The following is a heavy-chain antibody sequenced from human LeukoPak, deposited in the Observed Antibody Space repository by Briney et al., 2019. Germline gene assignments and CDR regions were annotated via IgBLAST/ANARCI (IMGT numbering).Heavy chain of an antibody. CDR2: INHSGST. CDR3: ARGRPQYYYYYYYMDV. CDR1: GGSFSGYY. J-gene: IGHJ6*03. Sequence: PSETLSLTCAVYGGSFSGYYWSWIRQPPGKGLEWIGEINHSGSTNYNPSLKSRVTISVDTYKNQFSLKLSSVTAADTAVYYCARGRPQYYYYYYYMDVWGKGTTVTVSS. V-gene: IGHV4-34*01.